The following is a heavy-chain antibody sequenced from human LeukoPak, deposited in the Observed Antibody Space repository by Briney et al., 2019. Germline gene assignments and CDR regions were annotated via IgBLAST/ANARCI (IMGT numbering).Heavy chain of an antibody. D-gene: IGHD1-14*01. CDR1: GFTFSVSG. J-gene: IGHJ4*02. CDR2: IRSDGSNK. CDR3: AKDSRNLPFDY. Sequence: GGSLRLSCAGSGFTFSVSGMHWVRQAPGKGLEWVAFIRSDGSNKYYADSVKGRFTISRDNSKNTLYLQMNSVRAEDTAGSYCAKDSRNLPFDYWGQGTLFPVPS. V-gene: IGHV3-30*02.